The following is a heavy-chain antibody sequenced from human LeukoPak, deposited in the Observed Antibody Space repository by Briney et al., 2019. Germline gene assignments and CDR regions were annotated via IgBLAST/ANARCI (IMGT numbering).Heavy chain of an antibody. CDR3: AKLLSDYGSGSRRGMDV. V-gene: IGHV3-23*01. J-gene: IGHJ6*02. Sequence: GGSLRLSCAASGFTFSSYAMSWVRQAPGKGLEWVSTISDSGDNTYYADSVKGRFTISRDNSKNTLYLQMNSLRAEDTAVYYCAKLLSDYGSGSRRGMDVWGQGTTVTVSS. CDR1: GFTFSSYA. CDR2: ISDSGDNT. D-gene: IGHD3-10*01.